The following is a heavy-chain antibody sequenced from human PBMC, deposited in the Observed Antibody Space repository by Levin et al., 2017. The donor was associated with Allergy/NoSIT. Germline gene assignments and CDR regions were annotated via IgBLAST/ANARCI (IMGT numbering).Heavy chain of an antibody. CDR3: ARHNSGSYYRYWFFDL. J-gene: IGHJ2*01. CDR1: GGSFRGSY. CDR2: INHSGST. V-gene: IGHV4-34*01. D-gene: IGHD1-26*01. Sequence: SQTLSLTCAVYGGSFRGSYCSWIRQPPGKGLEWIGEINHSGSTNYNPSLKSRVTISLDTSKNQFSLKLSSVTAADTAVYYCARHNSGSYYRYWFFDLWGRGTLVTVSS.